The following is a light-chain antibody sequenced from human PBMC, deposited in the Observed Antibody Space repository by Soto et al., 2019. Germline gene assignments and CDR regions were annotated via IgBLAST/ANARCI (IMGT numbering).Light chain of an antibody. V-gene: IGKV3-20*01. J-gene: IGKJ2*01. Sequence: EIVLTQSPGTLSLSPGERATLSCRASHSVSQKYLAWYQQKPGQAPRLLIYGASSRATGIPEGFSGSGSGTDFTLIISRLEPEDFAVDFYHQHGSAPPYTFGQGT. CDR1: HSVSQKY. CDR3: HQHGSAPPYT. CDR2: GAS.